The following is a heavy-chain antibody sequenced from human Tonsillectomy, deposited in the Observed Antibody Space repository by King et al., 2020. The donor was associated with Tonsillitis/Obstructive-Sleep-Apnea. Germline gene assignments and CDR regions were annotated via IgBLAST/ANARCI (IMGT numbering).Heavy chain of an antibody. CDR3: ARAGSGFWFDP. CDR2: IYHSGST. J-gene: IGHJ5*02. D-gene: IGHD3-22*01. Sequence: QLQESGSGLVKPSETLSLTCAVSGGSISSGGYSWSWIRQPPGKGLEWIGYIYHSGSTYYNPSLKSRVTISVDRSKNQFSLKLSSVTAADTAMYYCARAGSGFWFDPSGPGTLVTVSS. CDR1: GGSISSGGYS. V-gene: IGHV4-30-2*01.